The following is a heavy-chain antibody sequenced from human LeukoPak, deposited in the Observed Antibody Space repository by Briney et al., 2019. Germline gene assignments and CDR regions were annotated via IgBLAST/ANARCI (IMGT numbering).Heavy chain of an antibody. V-gene: IGHV3-53*01. D-gene: IGHD6-19*01. CDR1: GFTVSSIY. J-gene: IGHJ5*02. CDR3: AGDTHSSSWYDH. Sequence: GGSLRLSCAVSGFTVSSIYRSWVRQAPGKGLEWVSFIYSDGNTYYGDSVKGRFTLSRDSSRNTLYLQMNSLTVDDTAVYYCAGDTHSSSWYDHWGQGTLVTVSS. CDR2: IYSDGNT.